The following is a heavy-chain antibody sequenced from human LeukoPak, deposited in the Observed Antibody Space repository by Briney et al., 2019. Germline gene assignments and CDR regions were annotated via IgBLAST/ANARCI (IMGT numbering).Heavy chain of an antibody. V-gene: IGHV4-34*01. Sequence: SETLSLTCAVYGGSFSGYYWSWIRQPPGKGLEWIGEINHSGSTNYNPSLKSRVTISVDTSKNQFSLKLSSVTAADTAVYYCARARYSSSWYSRGWFDPWAREPWSPSPQ. CDR2: INHSGST. J-gene: IGHJ5*02. D-gene: IGHD6-13*01. CDR1: GGSFSGYY. CDR3: ARARYSSSWYSRGWFDP.